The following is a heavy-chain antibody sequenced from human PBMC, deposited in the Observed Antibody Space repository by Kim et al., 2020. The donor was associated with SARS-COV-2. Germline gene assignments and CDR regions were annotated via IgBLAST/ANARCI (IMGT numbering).Heavy chain of an antibody. CDR2: LYSSGNT. Sequence: GGSLRLSCAASGFNVTTKYMNWVRQAPGKGLEWVSVLYSSGNTFYADSVKGRFTISRDNSKNTVFLQMNSLKTQDTAIYFCVRGIAYYGSGYYFDYWGQGILVTVSP. CDR3: VRGIAYYGSGYYFDY. D-gene: IGHD3-10*01. J-gene: IGHJ4*02. CDR1: GFNVTTKY. V-gene: IGHV3-53*01.